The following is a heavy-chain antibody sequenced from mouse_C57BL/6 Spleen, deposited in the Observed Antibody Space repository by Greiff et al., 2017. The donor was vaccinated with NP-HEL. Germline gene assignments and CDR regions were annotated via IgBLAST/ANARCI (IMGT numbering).Heavy chain of an antibody. CDR1: GYTFTSYT. CDR3: ARGEYDVCSWFAY. D-gene: IGHD2-3*01. CDR2: INLSSGYT. Sequence: VQLQQSGAELARPGASVKMSCKASGYTFTSYTMHWVKQRPGQGLEWIGYINLSSGYTKYNQKFKDKATLTADKSSSTAYMQLSSLTSEDSAVYYCARGEYDVCSWFAYWSQGTLVTVSA. V-gene: IGHV1-4*01. J-gene: IGHJ3*01.